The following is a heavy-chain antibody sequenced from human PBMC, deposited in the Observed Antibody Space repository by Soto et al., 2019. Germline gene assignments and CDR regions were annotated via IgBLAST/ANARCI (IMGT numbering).Heavy chain of an antibody. V-gene: IGHV4-31*03. Sequence: PSETLSLTCTVSGGSISSGGYYWSWIRQHPGKGLEWIGYIYYSGSTYYNPSLKSRVTISVDTSKNRFSLKLSSVTAADTAVYYCARSWDSSGYYYYWGQGTLVTVSS. J-gene: IGHJ4*02. CDR3: ARSWDSSGYYYY. D-gene: IGHD3-22*01. CDR1: GGSISSGGYY. CDR2: IYYSGST.